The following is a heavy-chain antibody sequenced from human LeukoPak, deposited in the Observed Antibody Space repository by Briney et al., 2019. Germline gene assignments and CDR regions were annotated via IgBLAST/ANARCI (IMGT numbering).Heavy chain of an antibody. D-gene: IGHD3-10*01. J-gene: IGHJ4*02. Sequence: SETLSLTCTVPGGSISSGGYCWSWIRQHPGKGLEWIGYIYYSGSTYYNPSLKSRVTISVDTSKNQFSLKLSSVTAADTAVYYCARASGDYWGQGTLVTVSS. CDR3: ARASGDY. V-gene: IGHV4-31*03. CDR2: IYYSGST. CDR1: GGSISSGGYC.